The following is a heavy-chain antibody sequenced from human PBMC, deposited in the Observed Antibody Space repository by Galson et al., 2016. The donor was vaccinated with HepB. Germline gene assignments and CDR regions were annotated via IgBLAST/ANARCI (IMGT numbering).Heavy chain of an antibody. CDR2: TYSSGST. V-gene: IGHV4-59*01. CDR3: ARDLRGSYYNIEDPM. J-gene: IGHJ4*02. D-gene: IGHD3-10*01. Sequence: ETLSLTCIVSGGSINSFYWNWIRQPPGKGMEWIGYTYSSGSTNYSPSLKSRVTISLDTSKSQFYMRLKSVTAADTAVYYCARDLRGSYYNIEDPMWGQGTLVIVSS. CDR1: GGSINSFY.